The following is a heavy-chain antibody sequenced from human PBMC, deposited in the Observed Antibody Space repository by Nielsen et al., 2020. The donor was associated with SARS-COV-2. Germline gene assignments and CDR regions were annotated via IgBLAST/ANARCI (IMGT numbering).Heavy chain of an antibody. D-gene: IGHD3-22*01. V-gene: IGHV5-10-1*01. J-gene: IGHJ5*02. Sequence: GESLKISCKGSGYSFTSYWITWMRQMPGKGLEWMGRIDPSDSYTGYSSSFQGHVTISADKSIGTAYLQWSSLKASDTAMYYCARHGNSGYYSSWGQGTLVTVSS. CDR2: IDPSDSYT. CDR1: GYSFTSYW. CDR3: ARHGNSGYYSS.